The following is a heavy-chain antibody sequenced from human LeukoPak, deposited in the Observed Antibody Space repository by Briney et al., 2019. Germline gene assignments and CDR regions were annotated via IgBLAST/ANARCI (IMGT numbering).Heavy chain of an antibody. V-gene: IGHV3-74*01. Sequence: PGGSLRLSCAASGFTFSSYWMHWVRQAPGKGLVWVSRINTDGSSTSYADSVKGRFTISRDNAKNTLYLQMNSLRAEDTAIYYCASSGSYYFPFDYWGQGTLVTVSS. CDR2: INTDGSST. J-gene: IGHJ4*02. CDR3: ASSGSYYFPFDY. D-gene: IGHD3-10*01. CDR1: GFTFSSYW.